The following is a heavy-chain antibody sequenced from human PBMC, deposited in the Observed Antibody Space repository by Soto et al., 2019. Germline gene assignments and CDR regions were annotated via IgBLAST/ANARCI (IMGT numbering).Heavy chain of an antibody. D-gene: IGHD3-22*01. V-gene: IGHV3-23*01. CDR3: AKVPPNYYDSSGYSLGAFDI. CDR1: GFTFSSYA. Sequence: PGGSLRLSCAASGFTFSSYAVSWVRQAPGKGLEWVSAISGSGGSTYYADSVKGRFTISRDNSKNTLYLQMNSLRAEDTAVYYCAKVPPNYYDSSGYSLGAFDIWGQGTMVTVSS. J-gene: IGHJ3*02. CDR2: ISGSGGST.